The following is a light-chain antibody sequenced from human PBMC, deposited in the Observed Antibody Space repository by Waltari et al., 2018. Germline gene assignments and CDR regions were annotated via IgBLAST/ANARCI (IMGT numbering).Light chain of an antibody. CDR1: SSNIGAGYD. V-gene: IGLV1-40*01. J-gene: IGLJ3*02. CDR2: GNN. CDR3: QSYDSSLSDSGV. Sequence: QSILTQPPSVSGAPGQKVTISCPGSSSNIGAGYDVHWSQQLPGAAPKLIIYGNNNRPSGVPDRFSGSKSGTSASLDITGLQTEDEADYYCQSYDSSLSDSGVFGGGTKVTVL.